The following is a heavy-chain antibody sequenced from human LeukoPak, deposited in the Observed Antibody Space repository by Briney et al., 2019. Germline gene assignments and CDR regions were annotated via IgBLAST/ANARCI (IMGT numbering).Heavy chain of an antibody. Sequence: GGSLRLSCAASGFTFSSYAMRWVRQAPGKGLEWVAVISYDGSNKYYADSVKGRFTISRDNSKNTLYLQMNSLRAEDTAVYYCARDLDSSGRSGPHDYWGQGTLVTVSS. J-gene: IGHJ4*02. CDR1: GFTFSSYA. CDR2: ISYDGSNK. D-gene: IGHD3-22*01. CDR3: ARDLDSSGRSGPHDY. V-gene: IGHV3-30-3*01.